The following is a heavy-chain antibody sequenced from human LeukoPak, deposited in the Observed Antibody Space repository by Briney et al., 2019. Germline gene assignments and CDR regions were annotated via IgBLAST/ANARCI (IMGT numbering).Heavy chain of an antibody. CDR1: GFTFSDYY. CDR3: AKYSHGSGTSFDP. V-gene: IGHV3-11*04. D-gene: IGHD3-10*01. Sequence: GGSLRLSCAASGFTFSDYYMSWIRQAPGKGLEWVSYISSSGSTIYYADSVKGRFTISRDNAKNSLYLQMNSLRAEDTAVFYCAKYSHGSGTSFDPWGQGTLVTVSS. J-gene: IGHJ5*02. CDR2: ISSSGSTI.